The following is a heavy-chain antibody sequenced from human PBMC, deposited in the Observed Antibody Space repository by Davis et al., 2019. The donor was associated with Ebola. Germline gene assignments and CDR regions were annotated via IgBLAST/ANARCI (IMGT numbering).Heavy chain of an antibody. CDR2: ISSSSSTI. D-gene: IGHD3-10*01. CDR3: ARGFITMVRGVIITGDGMDV. Sequence: GESLKISCAASGFTFSTYAMHWVRQAPGKGLEWVSYISSSSSTIYYADSVKGRFTISRDNAKNSLYLQMNSLRAEDTAVYYCARGFITMVRGVIITGDGMDVWGQGTTVTVSS. CDR1: GFTFSTYA. V-gene: IGHV3-48*01. J-gene: IGHJ6*02.